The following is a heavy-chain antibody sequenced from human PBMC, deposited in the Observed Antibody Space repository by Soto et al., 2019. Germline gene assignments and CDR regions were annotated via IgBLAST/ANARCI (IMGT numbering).Heavy chain of an antibody. V-gene: IGHV4-61*01. CDR3: ARRIEVLYQGRYYDGMDV. Sequence: QVQLQESGPGLVKPSETLSLTCTVSGGSVSSGSYYWSWIRQPPGKGLEWIGYIYYSGSTNYNPSLKSRITISVDTSKNQFSLKLSSLTAPDTAVYYCARRIEVLYQGRYYDGMDVWGQGTTVTVSS. J-gene: IGHJ6*02. CDR1: GGSVSSGSYY. CDR2: IYYSGST. D-gene: IGHD2-2*01.